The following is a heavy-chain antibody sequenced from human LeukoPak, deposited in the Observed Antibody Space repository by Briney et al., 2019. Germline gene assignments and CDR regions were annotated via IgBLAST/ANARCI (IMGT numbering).Heavy chain of an antibody. V-gene: IGHV3-23*01. J-gene: IGHJ4*02. Sequence: GGSLRLSCAASGFTFSSYAMSWVRQAPGKGLEWVSAISGSGGSTYYADSVKGRFTISRDNSKNALYLQMNSLRAEDTAVYYCAKATGDYEYYFDYWGQGTLVTVSS. CDR3: AKATGDYEYYFDY. CDR2: ISGSGGST. D-gene: IGHD4-17*01. CDR1: GFTFSSYA.